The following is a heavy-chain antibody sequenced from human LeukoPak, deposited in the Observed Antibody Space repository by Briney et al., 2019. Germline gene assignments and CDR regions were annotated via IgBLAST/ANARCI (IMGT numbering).Heavy chain of an antibody. J-gene: IGHJ5*02. V-gene: IGHV3-23*01. D-gene: IGHD6-19*01. CDR1: GFTFSSYA. CDR3: AKDVYSSGWYQGWFDP. Sequence: GGSLRLSCAASGFTFSSYAMSWVRQAPGKGLEWVSAISGSGGSTYYADSVKGRFTISRDNSKNTLYLQMNSLRAEDTAVYYCAKDVYSSGWYQGWFDPWGQGTLVTVSS. CDR2: ISGSGGST.